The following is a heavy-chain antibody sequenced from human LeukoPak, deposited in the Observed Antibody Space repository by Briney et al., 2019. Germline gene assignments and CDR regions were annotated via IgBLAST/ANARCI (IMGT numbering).Heavy chain of an antibody. D-gene: IGHD7-27*01. J-gene: IGHJ4*02. CDR2: FDPEDGET. V-gene: IGHV1-24*01. CDR3: AKGNRGELTGEFDY. Sequence: ASVKVSSQVSGYTLPESSMHWVRQPPGKGLEWMGGFDPEDGETIYAQKFQGRVTIPEDTSTDTAYMELSSLRSEDTAVYYCAKGNRGELTGEFDYWGQGTLVTVSS. CDR1: GYTLPESS.